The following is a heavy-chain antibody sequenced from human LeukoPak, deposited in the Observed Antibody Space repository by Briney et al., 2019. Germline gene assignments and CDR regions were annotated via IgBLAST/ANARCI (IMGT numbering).Heavy chain of an antibody. CDR3: ARDRGPGRWLQSGWYFDL. D-gene: IGHD5-24*01. V-gene: IGHV4-59*01. J-gene: IGHJ2*01. Sequence: GSLRLSCEASGFTFSSYWMSWVRQPPGKGLEWIGYIYYSGSTNYNPSLKSRVTISVDTSKNQFSLKLSSVTAADTAVYYCARDRGPGRWLQSGWYFDLWGRGTLVTVSS. CDR2: IYYSGST. CDR1: GFTFSSYW.